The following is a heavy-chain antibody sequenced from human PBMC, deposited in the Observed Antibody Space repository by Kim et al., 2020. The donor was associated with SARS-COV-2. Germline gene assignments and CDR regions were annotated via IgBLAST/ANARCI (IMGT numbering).Heavy chain of an antibody. V-gene: IGHV4-34*01. Sequence: SETLSLTCAVYGGSFSGYYWSWIRQPPGKGLEWIGEINHSGSTNYNPSLKSRVTISVDTSKNQFSLKLSSVTAADTAVYYCARGRRQLARGNFFDYWGQGTLVTVSS. D-gene: IGHD6-13*01. CDR3: ARGRRQLARGNFFDY. CDR1: GGSFSGYY. J-gene: IGHJ4*02. CDR2: INHSGST.